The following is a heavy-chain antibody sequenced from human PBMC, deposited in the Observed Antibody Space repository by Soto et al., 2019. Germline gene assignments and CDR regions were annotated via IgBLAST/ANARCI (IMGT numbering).Heavy chain of an antibody. J-gene: IGHJ4*02. V-gene: IGHV3-21*01. CDR3: PHPLIIVPGVPPLDY. D-gene: IGHD3-10*01. Sequence: GGSLRLSCAASGFTFSSYSMNWVRQAPGKGLEWVSSISSSSSYIYYADSVKGRFTISRDNAKNSLYLQMNSLRAEDTAVYYCPHPLIIVPGVPPLDYWGQGTLVTVSS. CDR2: ISSSSSYI. CDR1: GFTFSSYS.